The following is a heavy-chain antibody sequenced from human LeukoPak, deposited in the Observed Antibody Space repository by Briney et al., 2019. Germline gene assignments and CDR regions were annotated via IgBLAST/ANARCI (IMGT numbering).Heavy chain of an antibody. V-gene: IGHV1-24*01. CDR1: GYTLTELS. Sequence: ASVKVSCKVSGYTLTELSMHWVRQAPGKGLEWMGGFDPEDGETIYAQKFQGRVTMTEDTSTDTAYMELSSLRSEDTAVYYCATALYCSGGSCYLFDPWGQGTLVTVSS. CDR2: FDPEDGET. CDR3: ATALYCSGGSCYLFDP. D-gene: IGHD2-15*01. J-gene: IGHJ5*02.